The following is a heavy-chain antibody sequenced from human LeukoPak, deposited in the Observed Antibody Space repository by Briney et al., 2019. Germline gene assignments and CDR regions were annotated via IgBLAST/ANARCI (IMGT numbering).Heavy chain of an antibody. D-gene: IGHD3-3*01. CDR1: GFTFSSYA. CDR2: ISGSGGST. CDR3: AKPEPDDFWSGYSWFDP. Sequence: GRSLRLSCAASGFTFSSYAMSWVCQAPGKGLEWVSAISGSGGSTYYADSVKGRFTISRDSSKNMVYLQMDSLRAEDTALYYCAKPEPDDFWSGYSWFDPWGRGTLVTVSS. J-gene: IGHJ5*02. V-gene: IGHV3-23*01.